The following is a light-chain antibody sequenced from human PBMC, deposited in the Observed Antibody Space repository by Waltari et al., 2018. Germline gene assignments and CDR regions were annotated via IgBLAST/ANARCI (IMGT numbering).Light chain of an antibody. Sequence: QSTLTHPASVIGSLGPSITISCIGTSGDVGHYNLVSWYQQHPGKAPKFMIYGFNKRPSGVSNRFSGSKSGNTASLTISGLQGEDEAIYFCSSYAAYNTVIFGGGTKVTVL. V-gene: IGLV2-23*02. CDR3: SSYAAYNTVI. CDR2: GFN. J-gene: IGLJ2*01. CDR1: SGDVGHYNL.